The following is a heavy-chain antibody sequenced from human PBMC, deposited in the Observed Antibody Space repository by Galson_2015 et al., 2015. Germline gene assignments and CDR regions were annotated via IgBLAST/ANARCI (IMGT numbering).Heavy chain of an antibody. CDR1: GFTFSSYG. D-gene: IGHD5-24*01. V-gene: IGHV3-33*01. CDR3: AREFRVKIATIGY. Sequence: SLRLSCAASGFTFSSYGMHWVRQAPGKGLEWVAVIWYDGSNKYYADSVKGRFTISRDNSKNTLYLQMNSLRAEDTAVYYCAREFRVKIATIGYWGPGTLVTVSS. CDR2: IWYDGSNK. J-gene: IGHJ4*02.